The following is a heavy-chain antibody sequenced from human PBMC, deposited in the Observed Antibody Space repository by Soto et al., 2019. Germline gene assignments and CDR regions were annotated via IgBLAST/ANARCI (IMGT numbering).Heavy chain of an antibody. J-gene: IGHJ4*02. CDR2: VYYGGNT. Sequence: SETLSLPCTMSGASIASSHYFWGWIPQPPGKGLEWVGSVYYGGNTYYSPSLKTPVTVSVDTSKSQFSLKLTSVTAADTAVYFCARLFFKLGVDRPRLSYFDYWGPGISVTVSS. D-gene: IGHD6-13*01. CDR1: GASIASSHYF. CDR3: ARLFFKLGVDRPRLSYFDY. V-gene: IGHV4-39*01.